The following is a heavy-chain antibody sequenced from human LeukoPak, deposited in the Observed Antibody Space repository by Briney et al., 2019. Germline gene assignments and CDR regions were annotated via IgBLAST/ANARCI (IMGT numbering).Heavy chain of an antibody. CDR3: ARDPIAVAGTKIYYYYYYMDV. CDR1: GYTFTGYY. Sequence: ASVKVSCKASGYTFTGYYMHWVRQAPGQGLGWMGWINPNSGGTNYAQKFQGRVTMTRDTSISTAYMELSRLRSDDTAVYYCARDPIAVAGTKIYYYYYYMDVWGKGTTVTISS. V-gene: IGHV1-2*02. CDR2: INPNSGGT. D-gene: IGHD6-19*01. J-gene: IGHJ6*03.